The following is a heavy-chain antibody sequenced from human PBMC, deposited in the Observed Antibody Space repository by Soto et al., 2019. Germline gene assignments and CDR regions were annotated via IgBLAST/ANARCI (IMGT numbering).Heavy chain of an antibody. D-gene: IGHD2-15*01. CDR3: ARGKGYCSGGSCPPDYYYGMDV. CDR1: GGTFSSYA. Sequence: SVKVSCKASGGTFSSYAISWVRQAPGQGLEWMGGIIPIFGTANYAQKFQGRVTITADESTSTAYMELSSLRSEDTAVYYCARGKGYCSGGSCPPDYYYGMDVWGQGTTVTVSS. V-gene: IGHV1-69*13. J-gene: IGHJ6*02. CDR2: IIPIFGTA.